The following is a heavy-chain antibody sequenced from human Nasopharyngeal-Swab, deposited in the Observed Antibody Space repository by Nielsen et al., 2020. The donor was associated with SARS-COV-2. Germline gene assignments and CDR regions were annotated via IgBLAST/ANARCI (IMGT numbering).Heavy chain of an antibody. D-gene: IGHD2-2*01. J-gene: IGHJ4*02. V-gene: IGHV3-7*01. CDR1: GFTFSSYW. CDR3: ARYCSTTGCPRGFDY. Sequence: GASLKISCAASGFTFSSYWMSWVRQAPGKGLEWVAHIKQSGSGQYYVDSVKGRFTISRDNAKNSLSLQMNSLRAEDTAVYYCARYCSTTGCPRGFDYWGQGTLVTVSS. CDR2: IKQSGSGQ.